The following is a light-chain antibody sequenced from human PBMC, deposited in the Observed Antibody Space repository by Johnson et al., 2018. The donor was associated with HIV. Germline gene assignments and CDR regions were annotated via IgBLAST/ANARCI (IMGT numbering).Light chain of an antibody. Sequence: QSVLTQPPSVSAAPGQKVTISCSGSSSNIGNNYVSWYQQLPGTAPKLLIYDNIKRPSGIPDRFSGSKSGTSATLGITGLQTGDEADYYCGYWDSSLSAYVFGTGTKVTVL. CDR2: DNI. J-gene: IGLJ1*01. CDR3: GYWDSSLSAYV. V-gene: IGLV1-51*01. CDR1: SSNIGNNY.